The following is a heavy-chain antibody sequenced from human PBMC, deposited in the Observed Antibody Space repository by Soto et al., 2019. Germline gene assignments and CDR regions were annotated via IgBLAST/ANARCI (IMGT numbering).Heavy chain of an antibody. J-gene: IGHJ4*02. CDR2: IYYSGST. V-gene: IGHV4-59*01. Sequence: PLEILSLTSTVSYGNSGSYDGSWILQPTGKGLEWIGYIYYSGSTNYNPSLKSRVTISVDTSKNQFSLKLSSVTAADTAVYYCARAPGSSSWYYFDYWGQGTLVTVSS. CDR3: ARAPGSSSWYYFDY. D-gene: IGHD6-13*01. CDR1: YGNSGSYD.